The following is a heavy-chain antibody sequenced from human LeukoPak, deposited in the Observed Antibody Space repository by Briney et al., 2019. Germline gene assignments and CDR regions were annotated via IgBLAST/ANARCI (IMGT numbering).Heavy chain of an antibody. CDR3: ARAQLGSHRPGDF. J-gene: IGHJ4*02. CDR1: GYTFSSYD. V-gene: IGHV1-3*01. CDR2: INAGNGDT. Sequence: ASVTVSYKASGYTFSSYDIHWVRQAPGQRLEWMGWINAGNGDTKFSQKFQGKVTITRDTSASTDYMELYSLRPEDTAVYYCARAQLGSHRPGDFWGQGTLVTVSS. D-gene: IGHD3-16*01.